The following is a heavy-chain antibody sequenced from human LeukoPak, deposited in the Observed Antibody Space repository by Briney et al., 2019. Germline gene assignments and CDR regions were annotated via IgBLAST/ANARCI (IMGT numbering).Heavy chain of an antibody. CDR3: ARGATYYDVLTGSNFDY. D-gene: IGHD3-9*01. CDR1: GNTFTAYY. Sequence: ASVKVSCKAYGNTFTAYYIHWVRQAPGQGLGWMGWINPDSGGTNCALKFRGRVTLTRDTSISTAYMELSRLRSDDTAVYYCARGATYYDVLTGSNFDYWGQGTLVTVSS. CDR2: INPDSGGT. V-gene: IGHV1-2*02. J-gene: IGHJ4*02.